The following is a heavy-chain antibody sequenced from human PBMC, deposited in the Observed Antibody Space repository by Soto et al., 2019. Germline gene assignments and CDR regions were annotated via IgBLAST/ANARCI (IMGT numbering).Heavy chain of an antibody. D-gene: IGHD3-22*01. Sequence: SETLSLTCTVSGGSISSYYWSWIRQPPGKGLEWIGYIYYSGSTNYNPSLESRVTISVDTSKNQFSLKLSSVTAADTAVYFCARFSPPRKSYDSNPGWFDPWGQGIMVT. J-gene: IGHJ5*02. CDR3: ARFSPPRKSYDSNPGWFDP. CDR2: IYYSGST. V-gene: IGHV4-59*08. CDR1: GGSISSYY.